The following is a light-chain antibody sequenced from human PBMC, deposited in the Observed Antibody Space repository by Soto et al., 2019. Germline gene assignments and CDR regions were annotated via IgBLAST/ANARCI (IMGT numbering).Light chain of an antibody. Sequence: MTQSPATRSVSPGETTTLPRRASQSVGSNLAWYQQKNGQAPRLLIFGASSRATGVPARFSGSGSGTEFTLTISSLQSEDFAVYFCQHYNTWPWTFGQGTKVDIK. V-gene: IGKV3-15*01. J-gene: IGKJ1*01. CDR3: QHYNTWPWT. CDR1: QSVGSN. CDR2: GAS.